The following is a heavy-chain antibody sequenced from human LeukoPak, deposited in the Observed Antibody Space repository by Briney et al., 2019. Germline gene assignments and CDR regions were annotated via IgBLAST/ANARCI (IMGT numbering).Heavy chain of an antibody. V-gene: IGHV4-39*01. Sequence: PSETLSLTCIISGGSISDYYWGWIRQPPGKGLEWMGSFYYSGTTYYNPSLKSRVTISVDTSKNQFSLKLSSVTAADTAVYYCARHDSSGPYNAFDIWGQGTMVTVSS. CDR1: GGSISDYY. CDR2: FYYSGTT. CDR3: ARHDSSGPYNAFDI. J-gene: IGHJ3*02. D-gene: IGHD3-22*01.